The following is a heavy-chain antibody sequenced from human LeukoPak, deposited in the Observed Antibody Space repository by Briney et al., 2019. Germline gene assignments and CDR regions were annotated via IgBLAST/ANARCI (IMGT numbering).Heavy chain of an antibody. Sequence: ASVKVSCKASGYTFTGYYMHWVRQAPGQGLEWMGWINPNSGGTNYAQKFQGRVTMTRDTSISTAYMELRSLRSDDTAVYYCARVPPGIVDTIDYWGQGTLVTVSS. CDR2: INPNSGGT. CDR1: GYTFTGYY. V-gene: IGHV1-2*02. J-gene: IGHJ4*02. D-gene: IGHD3-22*01. CDR3: ARVPPGIVDTIDY.